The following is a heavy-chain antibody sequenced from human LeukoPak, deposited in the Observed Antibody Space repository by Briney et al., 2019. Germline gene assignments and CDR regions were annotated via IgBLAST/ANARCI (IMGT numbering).Heavy chain of an antibody. CDR2: INHSGST. CDR3: ARGRFRDYVWGSYRPPGYYYGMDV. CDR1: GGSFSGYY. J-gene: IGHJ6*02. Sequence: SETLSLSCAVYGGSFSGYYWSWIRQPPGKGLEWIGEINHSGSTTYNPSLKSRVTISVDTSKNQFSLKLSSVPAADTAVYYCARGRFRDYVWGSYRPPGYYYGMDVWGQGTTVTVSS. D-gene: IGHD3-16*02. V-gene: IGHV4-34*01.